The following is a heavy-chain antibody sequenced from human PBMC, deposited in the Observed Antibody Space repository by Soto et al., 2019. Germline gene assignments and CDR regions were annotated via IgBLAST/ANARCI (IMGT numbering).Heavy chain of an antibody. CDR1: GFTFSSYG. J-gene: IGHJ4*02. Sequence: QVQLVESGGGVVQPGRSLRLSCAASGFTFSSYGMHWVRQAPGKGLEWVAVISYDGSNKYYADSVKGRFTISRDNSKNTLYLQMNSLRAEDTAVYYCATEGLRATVTALDYWGQGTLVTVSS. CDR2: ISYDGSNK. D-gene: IGHD4-17*01. V-gene: IGHV3-30*03. CDR3: ATEGLRATVTALDY.